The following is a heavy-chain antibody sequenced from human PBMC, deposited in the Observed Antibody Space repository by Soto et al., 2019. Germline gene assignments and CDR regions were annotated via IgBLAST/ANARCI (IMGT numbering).Heavy chain of an antibody. CDR1: GGTFGNTA. CDR3: GRDGDPGYSFWSGPLGGGRFDP. J-gene: IGHJ5*02. CDR2: IVPLFGTA. Sequence: QVQLVQSGAEVKEPGSSVNVSCKTSGGTFGNTAVTWVRQVPGQGLEWIGGIVPLFGTANYAQKFRGRVMISADESTSTAYTDLSSLRSDYTAIYYCGRDGDPGYSFWSGPLGGGRFDPWGQGTLVTVSS. D-gene: IGHD3-3*01. V-gene: IGHV1-69*12.